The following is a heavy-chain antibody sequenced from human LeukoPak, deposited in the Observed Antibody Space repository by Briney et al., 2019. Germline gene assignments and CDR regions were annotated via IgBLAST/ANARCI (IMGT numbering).Heavy chain of an antibody. CDR3: ARVYIEAATSDY. CDR1: GYTFTNYG. CDR2: ISAKNGNT. D-gene: IGHD1-26*01. J-gene: IGHJ4*02. Sequence: ASVKVSFKTSGYTFTNYGISWVRQAPGQGLEWVGWISAKNGNTNYAQKFQGRVTMTTDTSTSTAYMELRSLTSDDTAVYYCARVYIEAATSDYWGQGTLVTVSS. V-gene: IGHV1-18*01.